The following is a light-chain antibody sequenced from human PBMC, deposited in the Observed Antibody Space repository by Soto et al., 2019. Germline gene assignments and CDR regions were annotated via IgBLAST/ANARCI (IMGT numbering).Light chain of an antibody. CDR3: QQYKSYSRT. J-gene: IGKJ1*01. CDR1: QSISSW. V-gene: IGKV1-5*03. Sequence: DIQMTQSPSTLSASVGDRVTITCRASQSISSWLAWYQQKPGKAPKLLIYKASSLESGVPSRFSGSGSGTEVTLTISSLQPDDFATYYCQQYKSYSRTFGQGNKVEIK. CDR2: KAS.